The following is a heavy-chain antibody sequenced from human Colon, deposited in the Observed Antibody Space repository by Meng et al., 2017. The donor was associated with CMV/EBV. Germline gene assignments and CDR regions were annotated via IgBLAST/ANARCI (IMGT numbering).Heavy chain of an antibody. V-gene: IGHV2-5*02. CDR3: ARHSLTILTD. D-gene: IGHD2-8*02. J-gene: IGHJ4*02. CDR2: IHWDDDK. CDR1: WFAPTPTGAG. Sequence: ITFKEPRPPLLNPHPTLTLTCPFPWFAPTPTGAGVSLVRQPPGKAPELLALIHWDDDKRYSPSLKNRLNITKDTSKNQVVLSMTDLDPADTGIFYCARHSLTILTDWGQGALVTVSS.